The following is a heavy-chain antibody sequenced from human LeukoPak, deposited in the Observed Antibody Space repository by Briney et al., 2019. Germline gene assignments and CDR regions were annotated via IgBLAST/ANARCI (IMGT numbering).Heavy chain of an antibody. Sequence: GEPLKISCKGSGYSFTSYWISWVRQMPGKGLEWMGRIDPSDSYTNYSPSFQGHVTISADKSISTAYLQWSSLKASDTAMYYCARRNYDILTGYYNFDYWGQGTLVTVSS. CDR2: IDPSDSYT. V-gene: IGHV5-10-1*01. CDR3: ARRNYDILTGYYNFDY. CDR1: GYSFTSYW. J-gene: IGHJ4*02. D-gene: IGHD3-9*01.